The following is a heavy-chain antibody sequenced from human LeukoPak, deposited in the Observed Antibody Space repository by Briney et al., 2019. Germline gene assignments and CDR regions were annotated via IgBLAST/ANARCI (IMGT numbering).Heavy chain of an antibody. J-gene: IGHJ4*02. CDR3: AKRETLTGFDY. CDR1: GFTFTNFA. D-gene: IGHD3-9*01. CDR2: ISGSGGST. V-gene: IGHV3-23*01. Sequence: QPGGSLRLSCAGSGFTFTNFAMTWVRQAPGKGLEWVSAISGSGGSTYYADSVKGRFTISRDNSKNTLYLQMNSLRAEDTAVYYCAKRETLTGFDYWGQGTLVTVSS.